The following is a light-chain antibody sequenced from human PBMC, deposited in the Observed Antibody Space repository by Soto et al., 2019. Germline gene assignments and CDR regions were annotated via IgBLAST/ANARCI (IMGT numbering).Light chain of an antibody. Sequence: VSWYQQHPVKAPKLMIYDVTNRPSGVSDRFSGSKSGNTASLTISGLQAEDEADYYCSSCTSSTTPYVFGTGTKVTVL. CDR3: SSCTSSTTPYV. V-gene: IGLV2-14*04. J-gene: IGLJ1*01. CDR2: DVT.